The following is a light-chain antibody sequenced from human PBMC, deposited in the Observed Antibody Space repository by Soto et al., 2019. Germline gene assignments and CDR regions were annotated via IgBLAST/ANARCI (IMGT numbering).Light chain of an antibody. CDR3: QQYNNWPTIT. V-gene: IGKV3-15*01. J-gene: IGKJ5*01. Sequence: EIVLTQSPATLSVSPGERATLSCRASQSVSSKLAWYQQKPCQAPRLLIYGASTRATGIPARFSGSGSGTEFTLTISSLQSEDFAVYYGQQYNNWPTITFGQGTRLEIK. CDR2: GAS. CDR1: QSVSSK.